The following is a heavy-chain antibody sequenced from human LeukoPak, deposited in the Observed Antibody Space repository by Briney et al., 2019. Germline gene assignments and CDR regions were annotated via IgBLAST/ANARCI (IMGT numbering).Heavy chain of an antibody. CDR2: TSAYNGNT. CDR3: REPRGGFGESELGY. J-gene: IGHJ4*02. D-gene: IGHD3-10*01. V-gene: IGHV1-18*01. CDR1: GYSFTSYG. Sequence: SAVTVSCKASGYSFTSYGFSWVRLAPGQGREWMGGTSAYNGNTNNAQNLQGKVTRPTATSTSTAYMELRRLTSDDTAVYNWREPRGGFGESELGYWGQGTLVTVSS.